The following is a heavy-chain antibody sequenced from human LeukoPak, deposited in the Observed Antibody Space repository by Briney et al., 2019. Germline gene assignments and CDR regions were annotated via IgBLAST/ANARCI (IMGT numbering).Heavy chain of an antibody. Sequence: SETLSLTCTVSGGSIGSYYWSWIRQPPGKGLEWIGYIYYSGSTNYNPSLKSRVTISVDTSKNQFSLKLSSVTAADTAVYYCARVPDSNYFYYFDYWGQGTLVTVSS. CDR2: IYYSGST. CDR1: GGSIGSYY. D-gene: IGHD4-4*01. J-gene: IGHJ4*02. V-gene: IGHV4-59*01. CDR3: ARVPDSNYFYYFDY.